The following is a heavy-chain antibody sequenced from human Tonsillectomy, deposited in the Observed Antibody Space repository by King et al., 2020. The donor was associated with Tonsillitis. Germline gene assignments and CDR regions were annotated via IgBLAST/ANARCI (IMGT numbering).Heavy chain of an antibody. J-gene: IGHJ4*02. Sequence: QLVQSGGGLVKPGGSLRLSCAASGFAFSSYSMNWVRQAPGKGLEWVSSISSISSYIHYADSVKGRFTISRDNAKNSLYLQMNSLRAEDTGVYYCARDFYWGQGTLVTVS. CDR2: ISSISSYI. CDR3: ARDFY. CDR1: GFAFSSYS. V-gene: IGHV3-21*01.